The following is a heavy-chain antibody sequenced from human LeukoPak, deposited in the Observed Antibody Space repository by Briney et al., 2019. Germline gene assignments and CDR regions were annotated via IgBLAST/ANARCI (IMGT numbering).Heavy chain of an antibody. J-gene: IGHJ6*02. CDR2: ISGSGGIT. CDR1: GFTFSSYA. V-gene: IGHV3-23*01. D-gene: IGHD2-15*01. Sequence: GGSLRLSCAASGFTFSSYAMSWVRQAPGKGLEWVSAISGSGGITYYADSVKGRFAISRDNSKNTLYLQMNSLRAEDTALYYCAKGGYCSGGTCYPMDVWGQGTTVTVSS. CDR3: AKGGYCSGGTCYPMDV.